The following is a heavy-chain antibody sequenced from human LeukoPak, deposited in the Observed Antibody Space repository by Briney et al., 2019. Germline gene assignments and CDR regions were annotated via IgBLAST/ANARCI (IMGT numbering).Heavy chain of an antibody. CDR2: IYTSGST. Sequence: SETLSLTCTVSGGSISSGSYYWSWIRQPAGKGLEWIGRIYTSGSTNYNPSLKSRVAISVDTSKNQFSLKLSSVTAADTAVYYCARRDYYGSGSYYNDDYWGQGTLVTVSS. V-gene: IGHV4-61*02. J-gene: IGHJ4*02. D-gene: IGHD3-10*01. CDR3: ARRDYYGSGSYYNDDY. CDR1: GGSISSGSYY.